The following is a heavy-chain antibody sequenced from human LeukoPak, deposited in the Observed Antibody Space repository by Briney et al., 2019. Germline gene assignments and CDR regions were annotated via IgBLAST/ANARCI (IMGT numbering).Heavy chain of an antibody. J-gene: IGHJ4*02. Sequence: GGSLRLSCAASGFTFSSIAMSWVRQAPDKGLEWVTSISGSGGGTYYADSVKGRFTISRDDSKNTLYLQMNSLRADDTAVYYCAKDLGRYRNNFFDYWGQGNLVTVSS. CDR1: GFTFSSIA. CDR3: AKDLGRYRNNFFDY. D-gene: IGHD1-26*01. V-gene: IGHV3-23*01. CDR2: ISGSGGGT.